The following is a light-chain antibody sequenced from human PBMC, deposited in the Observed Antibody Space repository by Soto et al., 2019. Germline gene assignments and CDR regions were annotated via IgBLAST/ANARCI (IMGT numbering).Light chain of an antibody. J-gene: IGKJ1*01. CDR1: QSISNR. CDR2: DAS. CDR3: KHYGGVWK. V-gene: IGKV1-5*01. Sequence: DIQMTQSPSTLSASVGDRVTITCRASQSISNRLAWYQQKPGKAPKVLIYDASSLESGVPSRFSGSGSATEFILTISSLQPDAFATYHCKHYGGVWKFGQGTKVDIK.